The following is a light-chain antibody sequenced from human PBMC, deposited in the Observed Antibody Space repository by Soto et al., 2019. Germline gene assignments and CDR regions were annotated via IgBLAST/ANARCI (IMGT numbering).Light chain of an antibody. CDR3: QQYYRSCT. CDR2: DAS. J-gene: IGKJ2*02. Sequence: DIQLTQSPSTLSASVGDRVTITCRASQRVTYWLAWYPQKPGKAPKLLIYDASSLQSGVPSRFSGSGSGTEFSLTISSLQPDYFATYYGQQYYRSCTFGQGTKVEIK. CDR1: QRVTYW. V-gene: IGKV1-5*01.